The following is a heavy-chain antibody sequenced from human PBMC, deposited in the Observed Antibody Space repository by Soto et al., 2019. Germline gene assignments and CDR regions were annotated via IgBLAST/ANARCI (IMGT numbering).Heavy chain of an antibody. J-gene: IGHJ4*02. CDR1: GFTFSGYA. V-gene: IGHV3-30-3*01. Sequence: QVQLVESGGGVVQPGRSLRLSCTASGFTFSGYAMHWVRQAPGEGLEWVAVISNDGTKKHYADSVKGRFTISRDNSKNTLYLQMNSLRTDDTAVFYCARDGQFSEWKMLFDYWGQGTLVAVSS. D-gene: IGHD3-3*01. CDR2: ISNDGTKK. CDR3: ARDGQFSEWKMLFDY.